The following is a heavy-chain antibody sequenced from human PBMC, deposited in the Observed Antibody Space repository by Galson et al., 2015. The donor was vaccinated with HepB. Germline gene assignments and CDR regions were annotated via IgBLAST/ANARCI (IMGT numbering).Heavy chain of an antibody. CDR2: ISYDGSNK. CDR1: GFTFSSYG. Sequence: SLRLSCAASGFTFSSYGMHWVRQAPGKGLEWVAVISYDGSNKYYADSVKGRFTISRDNSKNTLYLQMNSLRAEDTAVYYCAKEGGYCSGGSCLDYWGQGTLVTVSS. CDR3: AKEGGYCSGGSCLDY. V-gene: IGHV3-30*18. J-gene: IGHJ4*02. D-gene: IGHD2-15*01.